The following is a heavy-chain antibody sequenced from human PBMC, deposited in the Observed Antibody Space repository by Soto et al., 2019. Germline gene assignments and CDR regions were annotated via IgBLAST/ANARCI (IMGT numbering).Heavy chain of an antibody. J-gene: IGHJ5*02. Sequence: GGSLRLSCAASGFTFSSYAMHWVRQAPGKGLEWVAVISYDGSNKYYADSVKGRFTISRDNSKNTLYLQMNSLRAEDTAVYYCAREIVVVVAATRSWFDTWGQGTLVTVSS. CDR2: ISYDGSNK. V-gene: IGHV3-30-3*01. CDR3: AREIVVVVAATRSWFDT. CDR1: GFTFSSYA. D-gene: IGHD2-15*01.